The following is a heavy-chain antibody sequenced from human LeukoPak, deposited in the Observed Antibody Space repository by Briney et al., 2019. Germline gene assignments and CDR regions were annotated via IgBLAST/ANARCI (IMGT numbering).Heavy chain of an antibody. CDR2: ISAYNGNT. Sequence: ASVKVSCKASGYTFTNYGFSWVRQAPGHGLEWMGWISAYNGNTNYAQKLQGRVTMTTDTSTSTAYMELRSLRFDDTAVYYCASHPYLITTEYYFDYWGQGTLVTVSS. CDR3: ASHPYLITTEYYFDY. J-gene: IGHJ4*02. V-gene: IGHV1-18*01. D-gene: IGHD3-22*01. CDR1: GYTFTNYG.